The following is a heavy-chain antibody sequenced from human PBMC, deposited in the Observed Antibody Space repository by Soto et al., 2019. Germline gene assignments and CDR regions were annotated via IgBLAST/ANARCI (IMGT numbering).Heavy chain of an antibody. Sequence: QVQLQESGPGLVKPSQTLSLTCTVSGGSISSGGYYWSWIRQHPGKGLEWIGYIYYSGSTYYNPSLKGRVTIQVDTSKTQFSLKLSSVTAADTAVYYCARVCGGDCHYGMDVWGQGTTVTVSS. CDR2: IYYSGST. CDR1: GGSISSGGYY. V-gene: IGHV4-31*03. J-gene: IGHJ6*02. D-gene: IGHD2-21*02. CDR3: ARVCGGDCHYGMDV.